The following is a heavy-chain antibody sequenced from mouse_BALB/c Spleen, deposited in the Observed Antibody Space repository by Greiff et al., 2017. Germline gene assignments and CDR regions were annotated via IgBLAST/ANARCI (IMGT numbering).Heavy chain of an antibody. CDR2: ILPGSGST. D-gene: IGHD2-4*01. Sequence: QVQLKQSGAELMKPGASVKISCKATGYTFSSYWIEWVKQRPGHGLEWIGEILPGSGSTNYNEKFKGKATFTADTSSNTAYMQLSSLTSEDSAVYYCARYGGLRNYFDVWGAGTTVTVSS. J-gene: IGHJ1*01. V-gene: IGHV1-9*01. CDR1: GYTFSSYW. CDR3: ARYGGLRNYFDV.